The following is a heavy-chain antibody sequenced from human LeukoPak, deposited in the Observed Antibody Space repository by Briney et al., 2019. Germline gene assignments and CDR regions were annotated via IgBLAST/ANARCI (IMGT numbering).Heavy chain of an antibody. J-gene: IGHJ4*02. CDR2: IYYSGST. Sequence: SETLSLTCTVSGGSISSGEYYWSWIRQPPGKGLEWIGYIYYSGSTYYNPSLKSRVTISVDTSKNQFSLKLSSVTAADTAVYYCATSRDGYNKFGYWGQGTLVTVSS. CDR1: GGSISSGEYY. CDR3: ATSRDGYNKFGY. V-gene: IGHV4-30-4*01. D-gene: IGHD5-24*01.